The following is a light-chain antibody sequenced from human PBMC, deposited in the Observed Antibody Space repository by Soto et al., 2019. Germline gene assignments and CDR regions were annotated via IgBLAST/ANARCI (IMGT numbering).Light chain of an antibody. V-gene: IGKV1-27*01. CDR3: HNYSSAPPAGA. CDR2: GAS. J-gene: IGKJ4*01. Sequence: DVQMTQSPSSLSASVGDKVTITCRASPDIRTLLAWYQQRPGKVPKVLIYGASTLQSGFPSRFSGSGSGTDFTLTISSLQAEDVATYDCHNYSSAPPAGAVGGGTKVDLK. CDR1: PDIRTL.